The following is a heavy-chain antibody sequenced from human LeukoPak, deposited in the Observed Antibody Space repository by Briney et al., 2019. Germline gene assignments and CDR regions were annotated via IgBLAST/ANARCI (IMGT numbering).Heavy chain of an antibody. J-gene: IGHJ3*02. V-gene: IGHV3-15*01. CDR1: GFSISDNF. D-gene: IGHD3-22*01. Sequence: SGGSLRLSCAVSGFSISDNFVGWVRQAPGKGLEWVGRIKSKTDGGTTDYAAPVKGRFTISRDDSKNTLYLQMNSLKTEDTAVYYCTTDLYYDSSGYYYGGFNAFDIWGQGTMVTVSS. CDR3: TTDLYYDSSGYYYGGFNAFDI. CDR2: IKSKTDGGTT.